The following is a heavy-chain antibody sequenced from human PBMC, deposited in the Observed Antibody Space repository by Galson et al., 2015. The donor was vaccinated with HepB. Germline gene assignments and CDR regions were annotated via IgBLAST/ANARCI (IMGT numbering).Heavy chain of an antibody. Sequence: SLRLSCAASGFTVSSNYMSWVRQAPGKGLEWVSVIYSGGSTYYADSVKGRFTISRDNSKNTLYLQMNSLRAEDTAVYYCARDSRTYSSSWYGSDAFDIWGQGTMVTVSS. V-gene: IGHV3-66*01. CDR2: IYSGGST. CDR1: GFTVSSNY. J-gene: IGHJ3*02. CDR3: ARDSRTYSSSWYGSDAFDI. D-gene: IGHD6-13*01.